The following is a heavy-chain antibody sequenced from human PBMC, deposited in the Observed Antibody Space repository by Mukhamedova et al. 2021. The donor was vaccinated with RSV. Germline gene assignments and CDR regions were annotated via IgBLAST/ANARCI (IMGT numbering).Heavy chain of an antibody. CDR1: DSP. CDR3: TNMSGV. J-gene: IGHJ6*02. V-gene: IGHV3-73*01. D-gene: IGHD2/OR15-2a*01. Sequence: DSPMHWVRQASGKGLEWVGRIRSKTHNYATTYAASVKDRFTISRDDSNNTAYLQMNSLKTEDTAVYYCTNMSGVWGQGTTVTVS. CDR2: IRSKTHNYAT.